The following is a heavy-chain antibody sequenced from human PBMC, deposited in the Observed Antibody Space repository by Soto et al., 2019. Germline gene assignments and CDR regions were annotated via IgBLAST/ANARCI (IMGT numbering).Heavy chain of an antibody. V-gene: IGHV3-33*01. J-gene: IGHJ4*01. CDR2: IWYDGSNK. Sequence: PGGSLRLSCAASGFTFSSYGMHWVRQAPGKGLEWVAVIWYDGSNKYYADSVKGRFTISRDNPKNTLYLQMNSLKIEDTAVYCCTTDSYSTIIIVRFDYWGHGTLVTVSS. CDR1: GFTFSSYG. CDR3: TTDSYSTIIIVRFDY. D-gene: IGHD3-22*01.